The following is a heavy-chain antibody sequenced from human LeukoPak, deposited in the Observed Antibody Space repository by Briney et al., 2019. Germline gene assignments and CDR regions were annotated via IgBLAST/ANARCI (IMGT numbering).Heavy chain of an antibody. V-gene: IGHV4-39*01. CDR2: IYYSGST. D-gene: IGHD4-17*01. Sequence: SETLSLTCTVSGGSISSSSYYWGWIRQPPGKGLEWIGSIYYSGSTYYNPSLKSRVTISVDTPKNQFSLKLSSVTAADTAVYYCATLRSPYFDYWGQGTLVTVSS. CDR3: ATLRSPYFDY. J-gene: IGHJ4*02. CDR1: GGSISSSSYY.